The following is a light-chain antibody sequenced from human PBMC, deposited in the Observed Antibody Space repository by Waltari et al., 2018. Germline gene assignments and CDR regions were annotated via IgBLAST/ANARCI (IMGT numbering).Light chain of an antibody. CDR1: SSDVGGYSL. J-gene: IGLJ3*02. CDR3: CSYVRNVTWV. V-gene: IGLV2-23*01. Sequence: QSALTQPAPVSGSPGQSITLPCIGTSSDVGGYSLVSWYQQHPGKAPKLMIYEDSKRPAGVSNRLSGLKTGNTASLTISGLQAEDEADYYCCSYVRNVTWVFGGGTKLTVL. CDR2: EDS.